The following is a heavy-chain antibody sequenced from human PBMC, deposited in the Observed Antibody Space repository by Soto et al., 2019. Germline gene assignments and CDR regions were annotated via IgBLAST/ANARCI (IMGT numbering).Heavy chain of an antibody. CDR3: ARGIAAAGTFLLQLYNWFDP. CDR1: GGSISSGGYY. CDR2: IYYSGST. Sequence: SETLTLTCTVSGGSISSGGYYWSWIRQHPGKGLEWIGYIYYSGSTYYNPSLKSRVTISVDTSKNQFSLKLSSVTAADTAVYYFARGIAAAGTFLLQLYNWFDPWGQGTLVTVSS. J-gene: IGHJ5*02. V-gene: IGHV4-31*03. D-gene: IGHD6-13*01.